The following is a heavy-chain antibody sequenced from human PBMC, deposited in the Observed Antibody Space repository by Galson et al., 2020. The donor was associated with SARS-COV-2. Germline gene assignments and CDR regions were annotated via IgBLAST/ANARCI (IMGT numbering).Heavy chain of an antibody. CDR3: ARDIPESWSYDSALPIFDY. V-gene: IGHV3-11*01. J-gene: IGHJ4*02. Sequence: GESLKISCAASGFTFTDYYMSWIRQAPGKGLEWLSYISGSGSTKDYADSVRGRFTISRDNAKNSLYLQMHSLRADDTAVYYCARDIPESWSYDSALPIFDYWGQGVLVTVSS. CDR1: GFTFTDYY. D-gene: IGHD5-12*01. CDR2: ISGSGSTK.